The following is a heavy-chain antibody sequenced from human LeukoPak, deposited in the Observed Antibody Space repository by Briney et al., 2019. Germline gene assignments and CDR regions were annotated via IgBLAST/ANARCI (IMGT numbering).Heavy chain of an antibody. CDR3: AKDLTLGSGSYFLGMDV. J-gene: IGHJ6*02. V-gene: IGHV3-23*01. D-gene: IGHD3-10*01. CDR1: GFTFSSYA. Sequence: GGSLRLSCAASGFTFSSYAMSWARQAPGKGLEWVSAISGSGGSTYYADSVKGRFTISRDNSKNTLYLQMNSLRAEDTAVYYCAKDLTLGSGSYFLGMDVWGQGTTVTVSS. CDR2: ISGSGGST.